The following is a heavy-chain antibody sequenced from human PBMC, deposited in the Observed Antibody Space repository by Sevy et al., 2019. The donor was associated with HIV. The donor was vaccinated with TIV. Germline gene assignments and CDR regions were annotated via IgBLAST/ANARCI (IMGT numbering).Heavy chain of an antibody. CDR3: ARDSSPIVGATIFDY. CDR1: GGTFSSYA. V-gene: IGHV1-69*13. D-gene: IGHD1-26*01. Sequence: ASVKVSCKASGGTFSSYAISWVRQAPGQWLEWMGGIIPIFGTANYAQKFQGRVTITADESTSTAYMELSSLRSEDTAVYYCARDSSPIVGATIFDYWGQGTLVTVSS. CDR2: IIPIFGTA. J-gene: IGHJ4*02.